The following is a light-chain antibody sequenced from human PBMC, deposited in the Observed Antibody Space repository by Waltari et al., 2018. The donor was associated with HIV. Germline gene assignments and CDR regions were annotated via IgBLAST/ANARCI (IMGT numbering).Light chain of an antibody. CDR2: DVT. V-gene: IGLV2-23*02. J-gene: IGLJ2*01. Sequence: QSALTQPASVSGSLGQSITISCTGTTSDVGNYNLVSWYQHHPGKAPKLIIYDVTKRPSGVANRFSGSKSGTTASLTISGLQAEDEADYFCCSYAGDSLVLFGGGTKLTVL. CDR3: CSYAGDSLVL. CDR1: TSDVGNYNL.